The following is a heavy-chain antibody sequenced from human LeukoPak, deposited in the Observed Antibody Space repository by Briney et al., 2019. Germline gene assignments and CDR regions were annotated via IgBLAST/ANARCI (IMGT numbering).Heavy chain of an antibody. D-gene: IGHD5-12*01. CDR2: IYHSGST. CDR1: GYSISSGYY. CDR3: ARHAGGWLRRQALDY. Sequence: SETLSLTCTVSGYSISSGYYWGWIRQPPGKGLEWIGSIYHSGSTYYNPSLKSRVTISVDTSKNQFSLKLSSVTAADTAVYYCARHAGGWLRRQALDYWGQGTLVTVSS. J-gene: IGHJ4*02. V-gene: IGHV4-38-2*02.